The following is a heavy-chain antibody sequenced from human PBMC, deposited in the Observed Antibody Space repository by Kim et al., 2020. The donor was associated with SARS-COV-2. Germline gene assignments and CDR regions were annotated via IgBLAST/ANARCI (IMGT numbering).Heavy chain of an antibody. CDR1: GFTFSDYY. D-gene: IGHD2-15*01. Sequence: GGSLRLSCAASGFTFSDYYMSWIRQAPGKGLEWVSYISSSGVYTNYADSVKGRFTISRDNAKNSLYLQMNSLRAEDTAVYYCARDLYCGGGSCRSFDYWGQGALVTVSS. J-gene: IGHJ4*02. CDR2: ISSSGVYT. CDR3: ARDLYCGGGSCRSFDY. V-gene: IGHV3-11*05.